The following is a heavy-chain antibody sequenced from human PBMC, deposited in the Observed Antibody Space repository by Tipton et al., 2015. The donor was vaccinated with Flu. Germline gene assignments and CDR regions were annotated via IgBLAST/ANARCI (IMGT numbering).Heavy chain of an antibody. V-gene: IGHV3-64*01. CDR2: ISSNGGST. CDR3: ARHVSGSYDY. J-gene: IGHJ4*02. Sequence: SLRLSCAASGFTFSSYAMRWVRQAPGKGLEYVSAISSNGGSTYYANSVKGRFTISRDKSKNTLYLQMGSLRAEDMAVYYCARHVSGSYDYWGQGTLVTVSS. D-gene: IGHD1-26*01. CDR1: GFTFSSYA.